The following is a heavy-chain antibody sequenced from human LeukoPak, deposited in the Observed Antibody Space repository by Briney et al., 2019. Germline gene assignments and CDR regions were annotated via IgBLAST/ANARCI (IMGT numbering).Heavy chain of an antibody. J-gene: IGHJ4*02. CDR1: GGSISSGGYY. CDR3: ARDPSSGSSGYD. D-gene: IGHD3-22*01. Sequence: PSETLSLTCTVSGGSISSGGYYWSWIRQHPGKGLEWIGYIYYSGSTYYNPSLKSRVTISVDTSKNQFSLKLSSVTAADTAVYYCARDPSSGSSGYDWGQGTLVTVSS. CDR2: IYYSGST. V-gene: IGHV4-31*03.